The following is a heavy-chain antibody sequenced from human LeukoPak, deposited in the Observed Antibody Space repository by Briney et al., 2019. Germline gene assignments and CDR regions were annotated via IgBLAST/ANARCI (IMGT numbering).Heavy chain of an antibody. J-gene: IGHJ4*02. CDR3: ARVPLKAAARLKDDY. Sequence: GGSPRLSCAASGFTFSSYAMHWVRQAPGKGLEWVAVISYDGSNKYYADSVKGRFTISRDNSKNTLYLQMNSLRAEDTAVYYCARVPLKAAARLKDDYWGQGTLVTVSS. CDR2: ISYDGSNK. CDR1: GFTFSSYA. V-gene: IGHV3-30-3*01. D-gene: IGHD6-13*01.